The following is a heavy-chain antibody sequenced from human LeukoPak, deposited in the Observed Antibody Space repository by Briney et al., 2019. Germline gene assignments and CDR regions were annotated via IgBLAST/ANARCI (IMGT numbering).Heavy chain of an antibody. CDR1: GYTFTGYY. CDR3: ARGEGTNFQH. J-gene: IGHJ1*01. CDR2: IIPIFGTA. V-gene: IGHV1-69*06. Sequence: SVKVPCKASGYTFTGYYMHWVRQAPGQGLEWMGGIIPIFGTANYAQKFQGRVTITADKSTSTAYMELSSLRSDDTAVYYCARGEGTNFQHWGQGTLVTVSS. D-gene: IGHD3-10*01.